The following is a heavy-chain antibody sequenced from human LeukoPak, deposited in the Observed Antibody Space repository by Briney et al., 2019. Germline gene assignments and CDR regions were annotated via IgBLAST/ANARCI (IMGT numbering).Heavy chain of an antibody. D-gene: IGHD3-9*01. CDR2: IYPGDSDT. Sequence: GESLKISCKGSGYSFTSYWIGWVRQMPGKGLEWMGIIYPGDSDTRYSPSFQGQVTISADKSISTAYLQWSSLKASDTAMYYCARHPAGYDILTGYFSQNAFDIWGQGTMVTVSS. CDR3: ARHPAGYDILTGYFSQNAFDI. V-gene: IGHV5-51*01. CDR1: GYSFTSYW. J-gene: IGHJ3*02.